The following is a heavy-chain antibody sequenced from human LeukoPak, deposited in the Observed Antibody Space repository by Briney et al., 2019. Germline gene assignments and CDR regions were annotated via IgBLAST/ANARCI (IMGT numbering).Heavy chain of an antibody. V-gene: IGHV3-7*01. J-gene: IGHJ4*02. CDR3: ARTRGYSYGQEYYFDY. CDR1: GFTFSSYW. D-gene: IGHD5-18*01. Sequence: QPGGSLRLSCAASGFTFSSYWMSWVRQAPGKGLEWVANIKQDGSEKYYVDSVKGRFTISRDNAKNSLYLQMNSLRAEDTAVYYCARTRGYSYGQEYYFDYWGQGTLVTVSS. CDR2: IKQDGSEK.